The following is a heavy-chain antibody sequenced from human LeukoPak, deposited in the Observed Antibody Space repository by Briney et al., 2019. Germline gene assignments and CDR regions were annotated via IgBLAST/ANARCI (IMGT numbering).Heavy chain of an antibody. Sequence: GASVKVSCKASGGTFSSYAISWVRQAPGQGLEWMGGIIPIFGIANYAQKFQGRVTITADESTSTAYMELSSLRSEDTAVYYCARVLTGTKDAFDIWGQGTMVTVSS. CDR3: ARVLTGTKDAFDI. D-gene: IGHD1-7*01. J-gene: IGHJ3*02. CDR2: IIPIFGIA. V-gene: IGHV1-69*13. CDR1: GGTFSSYA.